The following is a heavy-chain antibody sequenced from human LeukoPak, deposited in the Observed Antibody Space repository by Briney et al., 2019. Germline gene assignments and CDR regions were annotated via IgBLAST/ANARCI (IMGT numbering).Heavy chain of an antibody. J-gene: IGHJ4*02. CDR3: ARHRAYSSSSPFDY. CDR2: IYYTGST. Sequence: SSETLSLTCSVSGGSISSLYWSWIRQPPGKGLEWVGYIYYTGSTNYNPSLKSRVTMFVDMSKNQFSLRLSSVTAADTAVYYCARHRAYSSSSPFDYWGQGTLVTVSS. V-gene: IGHV4-59*08. D-gene: IGHD6-6*01. CDR1: GGSISSLY.